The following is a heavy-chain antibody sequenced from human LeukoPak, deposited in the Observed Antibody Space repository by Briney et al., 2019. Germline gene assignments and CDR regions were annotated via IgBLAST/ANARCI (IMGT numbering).Heavy chain of an antibody. CDR1: GFTFGDYA. J-gene: IGHJ5*02. CDR3: SRYYDYGDTNWFDH. D-gene: IGHD4/OR15-4a*01. CDR2: IRSKGYGGTT. Sequence: PGGSLRLSCTASGFTFGDYAMSWFRQAPGKRLEWVGFIRSKGYGGTTEYAASVKGRFTISRDDSKRIAYLQMYSLKTEDTAMYYCSRYYDYGDTNWFDHWGQGTQVTVSS. V-gene: IGHV3-49*03.